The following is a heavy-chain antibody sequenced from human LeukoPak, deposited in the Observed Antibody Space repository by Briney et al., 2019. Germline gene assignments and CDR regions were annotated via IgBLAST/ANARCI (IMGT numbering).Heavy chain of an antibody. J-gene: IGHJ4*02. V-gene: IGHV3-21*01. CDR2: ISSSSSYI. D-gene: IGHD3-10*01. CDR3: ARDLSYPGAIDY. Sequence: PGGSLRLSCAASGFTFCSYSMSWVRQAPGKGLECVSSISSSSSYIYYADSVKGRFTISRDNAKNSLYLQMNSLRAEDTAVYYCARDLSYPGAIDYWGQGTLVTVSS. CDR1: GFTFCSYS.